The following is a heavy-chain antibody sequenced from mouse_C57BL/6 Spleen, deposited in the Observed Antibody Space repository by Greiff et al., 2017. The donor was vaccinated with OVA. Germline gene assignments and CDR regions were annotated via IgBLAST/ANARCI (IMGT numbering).Heavy chain of an antibody. CDR2: IDPETGGT. D-gene: IGHD3-2*02. CDR3: TRNGNSSGYVPYYAMDY. CDR1: GYTFTDYE. V-gene: IGHV1-15*01. J-gene: IGHJ4*01. Sequence: QVHVKQSGAELVRPGASVTLSCKASGYTFTDYEMHWVKQTPVHGLEWIGAIDPETGGTAYNQKFKGKAILTADKSSSTAYMELRSLTSEDSAVYYCTRNGNSSGYVPYYAMDYWGQGTSVTVSS.